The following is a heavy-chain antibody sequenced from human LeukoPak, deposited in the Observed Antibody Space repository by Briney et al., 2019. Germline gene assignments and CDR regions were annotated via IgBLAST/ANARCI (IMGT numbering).Heavy chain of an antibody. J-gene: IGHJ4*02. Sequence: GGSLRLSCAASGFSFDTYAMHWVRQAPGQGLEWVALIWHDGSHKFYSNSVRGQFTISRDNSKNTVYLQMNNLRPDDTAVYYCAREIFGPGSYPDFWGQGTLVTVSS. D-gene: IGHD3-10*01. V-gene: IGHV3-33*01. CDR1: GFSFDTYA. CDR2: IWHDGSHK. CDR3: AREIFGPGSYPDF.